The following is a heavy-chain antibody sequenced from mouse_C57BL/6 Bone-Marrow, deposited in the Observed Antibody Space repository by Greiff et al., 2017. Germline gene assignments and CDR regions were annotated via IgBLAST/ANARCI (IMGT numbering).Heavy chain of an antibody. CDR1: GFTFSSYA. CDR2: ISDGGSYT. D-gene: IGHD2-12*01. CDR3: ARVYSSSAWFAY. V-gene: IGHV5-4*03. Sequence: EVKLVESGGGLVKPGGSLKLSCAASGFTFSSYAMSWVRQTPEKRLEWVATISDGGSYTYYPDNVKGRFTISRDNAKNNLYLQMSHLKSEDTAMYYCARVYSSSAWFAYWGQGTLVTVSA. J-gene: IGHJ3*01.